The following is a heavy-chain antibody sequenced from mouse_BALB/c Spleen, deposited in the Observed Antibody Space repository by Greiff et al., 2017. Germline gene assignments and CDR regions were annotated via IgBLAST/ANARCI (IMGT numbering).Heavy chain of an antibody. V-gene: IGHV5-6-3*01. CDR2: INSNGGST. CDR1: GFTFSSYG. D-gene: IGHD2-1*01. Sequence: VQLKESGGGLVQPGGSLKLSCAASGFTFSSYGMSWVRQTPDKRLELVATINSNGGSTYYPDSVKGRFTISRDNAKNTLYLQMSSLKSEDTAMYYCAREGNYRYFDVWGAGTTVTVSS. J-gene: IGHJ1*01. CDR3: AREGNYRYFDV.